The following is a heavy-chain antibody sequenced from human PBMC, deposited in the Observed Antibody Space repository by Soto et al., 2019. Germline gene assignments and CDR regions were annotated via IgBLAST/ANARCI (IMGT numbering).Heavy chain of an antibody. CDR1: AFTFSDYW. CDR3: ASLEVTTADYYGMDV. V-gene: IGHV3-74*01. CDR2: ISSDGSST. J-gene: IGHJ6*02. D-gene: IGHD4-17*01. Sequence: GGSLRLSCAASAFTFSDYWMYWVRQAPGRGPAWVSRISSDGSSTGYADSVKGRFTTSRDNARNTMYLQMNSVRAEDAAVYYCASLEVTTADYYGMDVWGQGTTVTVSS.